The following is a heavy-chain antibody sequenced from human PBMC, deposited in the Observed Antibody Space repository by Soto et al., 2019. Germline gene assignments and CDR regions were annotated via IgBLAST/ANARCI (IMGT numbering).Heavy chain of an antibody. J-gene: IGHJ6*02. CDR3: ARERYSGYDRQVGYYYYYGMDV. CDR1: GFTFSSYA. CDR2: ISYDGSNK. V-gene: IGHV3-30-3*01. Sequence: QVQLVESGGGVVQPGRSLRLSCAASGFTFSSYAMHWVRQAPGKGLEWVAVISYDGSNKYYADSVKGRVTISRDNSKNTLYRQMNVLGAEDAAVYYCARERYSGYDRQVGYYYYYGMDVWGQGTTFIVSS. D-gene: IGHD5-12*01.